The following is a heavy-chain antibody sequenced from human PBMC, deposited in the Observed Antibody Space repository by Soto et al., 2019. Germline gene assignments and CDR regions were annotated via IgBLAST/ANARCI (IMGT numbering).Heavy chain of an antibody. Sequence: SETLSLTCIVSGGSISNSGFYWGWIRQSPGKGLEWIGSIYDSGTTYYNPSLKSRVTGSVDTSKNQFSLRLTSVIAADTAVYYCARPRGLRFSVADVFDIWGQGAMVTVSS. CDR2: IYDSGTT. CDR1: GGSISNSGFY. V-gene: IGHV4-39*01. D-gene: IGHD3-3*01. J-gene: IGHJ3*02. CDR3: ARPRGLRFSVADVFDI.